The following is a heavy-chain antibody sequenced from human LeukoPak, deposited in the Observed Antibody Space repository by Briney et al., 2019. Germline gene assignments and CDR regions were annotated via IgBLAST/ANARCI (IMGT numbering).Heavy chain of an antibody. CDR1: GVSISSYY. D-gene: IGHD6-13*01. J-gene: IGHJ3*01. Sequence: PSETLSLTCTVSGVSISSYYWSWIRQPPGKGLEWIGYIYYSGSTNYNPSLKSRVTISLDTSKNQFSLKLGSVTAADTAVYYCARHDGSSWYYAFDVWGQGTMVTVSS. CDR2: IYYSGST. CDR3: ARHDGSSWYYAFDV. V-gene: IGHV4-59*08.